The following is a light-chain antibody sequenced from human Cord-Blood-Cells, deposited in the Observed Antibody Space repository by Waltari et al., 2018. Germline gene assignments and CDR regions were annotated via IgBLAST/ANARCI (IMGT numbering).Light chain of an antibody. Sequence: SALTQPAPLSGFPGPSVTIPLPGTSRAGGSYNPVPWYQQHPGKAPKLMIYEGSKRPSGVSNRFSGSKSGNTASLTISGLQAEDEADYYCCSYAGSSTYVFGTGTKVTVL. V-gene: IGLV2-23*01. CDR1: SRAGGSYNP. CDR3: CSYAGSSTYV. CDR2: EGS. J-gene: IGLJ1*01.